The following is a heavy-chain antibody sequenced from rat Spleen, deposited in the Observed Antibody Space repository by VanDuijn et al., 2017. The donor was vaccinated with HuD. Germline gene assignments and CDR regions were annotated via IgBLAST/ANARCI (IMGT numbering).Heavy chain of an antibody. Sequence: EVQLVESGGGLVQPGRSLKLSCVASGFTFNNYWMTWIRQAPGKGLEWVASITNTGGSTYYPESVKGRFTISRDNAKSTLYLQMNSLRSEDTATYYCTRPDYGYPFAYWGQGTLVTVSS. CDR2: ITNTGGST. CDR1: GFTFNNYW. D-gene: IGHD1-7*01. CDR3: TRPDYGYPFAY. V-gene: IGHV5-31*01. J-gene: IGHJ3*01.